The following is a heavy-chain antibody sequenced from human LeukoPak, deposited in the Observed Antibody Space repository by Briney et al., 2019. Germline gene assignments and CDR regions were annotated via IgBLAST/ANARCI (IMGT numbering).Heavy chain of an antibody. CDR3: ARSDNGFDI. Sequence: SGGSLRLSCAASGFTLSSYWMHWVRQAPGKGLMWVSRINGDGSTTTYADSVKGRFTISRDNAKNTLYLQLNSLRAEDTAVYYCARSDNGFDIWGQGTMVTVSS. CDR2: INGDGSTT. V-gene: IGHV3-74*01. D-gene: IGHD5-12*01. CDR1: GFTLSSYW. J-gene: IGHJ3*02.